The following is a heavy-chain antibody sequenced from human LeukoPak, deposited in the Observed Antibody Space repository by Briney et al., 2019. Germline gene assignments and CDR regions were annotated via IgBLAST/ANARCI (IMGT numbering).Heavy chain of an antibody. CDR3: AKDGWSGYDSHWFDP. D-gene: IGHD5-12*01. Sequence: GGSLRLSCAASGFTLSSYTMNWVRQAPGKGLEWVSGISWNSGSIGYADSVKGRFTISRDNAKNSLYLQMNSLRAEDTALYYCAKDGWSGYDSHWFDPWGQGTLVTVSS. CDR2: ISWNSGSI. CDR1: GFTLSSYT. V-gene: IGHV3-9*01. J-gene: IGHJ5*02.